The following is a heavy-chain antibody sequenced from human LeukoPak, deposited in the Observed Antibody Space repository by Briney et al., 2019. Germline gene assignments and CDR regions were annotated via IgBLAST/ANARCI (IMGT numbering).Heavy chain of an antibody. CDR2: INHSGST. D-gene: IGHD6-19*01. CDR3: ARGGYSSGWALGDYYYYYGMDV. CDR1: GGSFSGYY. Sequence: SETLSLTCSVYGGSFSGYYWSWIRQPPGKGLEWNGEINHSGSTNYNASLKSRVTISVDTSKTQFSLKLSSVTAEDTAVYYCARGGYSSGWALGDYYYYYGMDVWGQGTTVTVSS. J-gene: IGHJ6*02. V-gene: IGHV4-34*01.